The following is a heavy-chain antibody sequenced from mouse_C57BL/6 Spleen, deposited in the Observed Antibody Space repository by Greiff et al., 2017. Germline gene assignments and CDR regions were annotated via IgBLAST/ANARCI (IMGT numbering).Heavy chain of an antibody. CDR3: TREGLTGPYFDY. Sequence: EVNVVESGEGLVKPGGSLKLSCAASGFTFSSYAMSWVRQTPEKRLEWVAYISSGGDYSYYADTVKGRFTISRDNARNTLYLQMSSLKSEDTAMYYCTREGLTGPYFDYWGQGTTLTVSS. CDR1: GFTFSSYA. V-gene: IGHV5-9-1*02. J-gene: IGHJ2*01. CDR2: ISSGGDYS. D-gene: IGHD4-1*01.